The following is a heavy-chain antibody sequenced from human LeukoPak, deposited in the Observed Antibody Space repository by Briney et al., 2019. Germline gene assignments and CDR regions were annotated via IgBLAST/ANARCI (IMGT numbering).Heavy chain of an antibody. J-gene: IGHJ4*02. V-gene: IGHV4-30-2*01. CDR3: ARQPPYYYDSSGYYYGGYFDY. D-gene: IGHD3-22*01. CDR2: IYHSGST. CDR1: GGSISSGGYS. Sequence: PSQTLSLTCAVSGGSISSGGYSWSWIRQPPGKGLEWIGYIYHSGSTYYNPSLKSRVTISVDRSKNQFSLKLSSVTAADTAVYYCARQPPYYYDSSGYYYGGYFDYWGQGTLVTVSS.